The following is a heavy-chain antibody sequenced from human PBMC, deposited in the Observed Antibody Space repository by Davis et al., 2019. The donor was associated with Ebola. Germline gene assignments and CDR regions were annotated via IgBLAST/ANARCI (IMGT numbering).Heavy chain of an antibody. Sequence: SETLSLTCAVYGGSFSGYYWSWIRQPPGKGLEWIGEINHSGSTNYNPSLKSRVTISVDTSKNQFSLKLSSVTAADTAVYYCAREIVVVPAALSGYYYYYMDVWGKGTTVTVSS. V-gene: IGHV4-34*01. CDR2: INHSGST. D-gene: IGHD2-2*01. CDR1: GGSFSGYY. CDR3: AREIVVVPAALSGYYYYYMDV. J-gene: IGHJ6*03.